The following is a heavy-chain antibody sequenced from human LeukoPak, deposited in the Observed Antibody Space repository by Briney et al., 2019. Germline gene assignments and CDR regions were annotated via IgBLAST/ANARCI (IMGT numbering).Heavy chain of an antibody. CDR2: IRSKAFGGTP. J-gene: IGHJ4*02. D-gene: IGHD4-17*01. Sequence: GGSLRLSCSASGFTFDDYAVSWFRQAPGKGLEWVGFIRSKAFGGTPEYAASVRGRFTISRDDSKSIAYLQMNSLKTEDTAVYYCARNTVTVHFDYWSQGTLVTVSS. CDR1: GFTFDDYA. CDR3: ARNTVTVHFDY. V-gene: IGHV3-49*03.